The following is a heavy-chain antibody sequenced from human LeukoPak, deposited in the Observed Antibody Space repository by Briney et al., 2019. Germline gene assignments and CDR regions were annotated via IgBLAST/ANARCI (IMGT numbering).Heavy chain of an antibody. CDR1: GGSTSSGSYY. V-gene: IGHV4-61*02. J-gene: IGHJ4*02. CDR2: IYSSGST. Sequence: SETLSLTCTVSGGSTSSGSYYWNWIRQPAGKGLEWIGRIYSSGSTNYNPSLKSRVTISVDTSKNQFSLKLSSVTAADTAVYYCVKHLDSTPFDYWGQGTLVTVSS. CDR3: VKHLDSTPFDY. D-gene: IGHD6-13*01.